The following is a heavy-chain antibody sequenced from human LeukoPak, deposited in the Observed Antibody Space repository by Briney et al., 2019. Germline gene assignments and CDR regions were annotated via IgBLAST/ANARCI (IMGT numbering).Heavy chain of an antibody. Sequence: PGGSLRLSCSASGFAFSSYAMSWVRQAPGKGLEWVSGITNVGGTTYYADSVKGRFTISRDNSKNTLFLQMNSLRAEDTAIYYCAKDFLGYRGYDVHWGQETLVTVSS. J-gene: IGHJ4*02. CDR1: GFAFSSYA. D-gene: IGHD5-12*01. CDR2: ITNVGGTT. V-gene: IGHV3-23*01. CDR3: AKDFLGYRGYDVH.